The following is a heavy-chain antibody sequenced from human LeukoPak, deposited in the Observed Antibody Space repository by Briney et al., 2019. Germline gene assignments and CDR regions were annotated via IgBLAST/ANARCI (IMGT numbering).Heavy chain of an antibody. V-gene: IGHV4-34*01. Sequence: SETLPLTCAVYGGSFSGYYWSWIRQPPGKGLEWIGEINHSGSTNYNPSLKSRVTISVDTSKNQFSLKLSSVTAADTAVYYCARTITMVRGVIQGFDYWGQGTLVTVSS. D-gene: IGHD3-10*01. J-gene: IGHJ4*02. CDR3: ARTITMVRGVIQGFDY. CDR2: INHSGST. CDR1: GGSFSGYY.